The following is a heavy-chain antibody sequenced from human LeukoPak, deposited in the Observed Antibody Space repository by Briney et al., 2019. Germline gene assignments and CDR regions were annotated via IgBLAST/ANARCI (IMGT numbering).Heavy chain of an antibody. CDR3: ARSRGVVVLNY. V-gene: IGHV1-69*13. D-gene: IGHD2-2*01. Sequence: GASVTVSCTASGGTFSSYAISWVRQAPGQGLEWMGGIIPIFGTANYAQKFQGRVTITADESTSTAYMELSSLRSEDTAVYYCARSRGVVVLNYWGQGTLVTVSS. J-gene: IGHJ4*02. CDR1: GGTFSSYA. CDR2: IIPIFGTA.